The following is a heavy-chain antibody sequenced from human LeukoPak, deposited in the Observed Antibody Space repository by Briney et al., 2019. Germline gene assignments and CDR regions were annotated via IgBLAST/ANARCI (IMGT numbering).Heavy chain of an antibody. CDR3: ARDDYYGSGSYYNPYGMDV. D-gene: IGHD3-10*01. CDR1: GDTFTGYY. V-gene: IGHV1-46*01. CDR2: INPSGGST. Sequence: GASAKVSCKASGDTFTGYYMHWVRQAPGQGLEWMGIINPSGGSTSYAQKFQGRVTMTRETSTSTVYMELSSLRSEDTAVYYCARDDYYGSGSYYNPYGMDVWGQGTTVTVSS. J-gene: IGHJ6*02.